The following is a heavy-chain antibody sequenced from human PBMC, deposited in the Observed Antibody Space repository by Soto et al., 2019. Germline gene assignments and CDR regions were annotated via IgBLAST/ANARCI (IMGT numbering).Heavy chain of an antibody. D-gene: IGHD6-6*01. Sequence: ASVKVSCKASGYTFTNYGITWVRQAPGQGLEWMGWISAYNGDTHYTQRLQGRVTMTTDTSTSTAYMELRGLRSDDTAVYYCAWERQPVVYFYYYMDVWGKGTTVTVSS. CDR1: GYTFTNYG. CDR3: AWERQPVVYFYYYMDV. V-gene: IGHV1-18*01. J-gene: IGHJ6*03. CDR2: ISAYNGDT.